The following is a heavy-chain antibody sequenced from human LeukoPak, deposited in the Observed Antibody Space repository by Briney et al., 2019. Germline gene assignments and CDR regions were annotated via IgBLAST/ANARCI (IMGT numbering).Heavy chain of an antibody. D-gene: IGHD6-13*01. CDR2: IYNSAST. Sequence: PSETLSLTCAVSGDSNSSYYWSWIRQPPGKGLEWIAYIYNSASTNYNSALKSRVTISVDTSKNQFSLKLSSVTAADTAVYYCARQGVGSWFPAYYYYGMDVWGQGTTVTVSS. V-gene: IGHV4-59*08. J-gene: IGHJ6*02. CDR3: ARQGVGSWFPAYYYYGMDV. CDR1: GDSNSSYY.